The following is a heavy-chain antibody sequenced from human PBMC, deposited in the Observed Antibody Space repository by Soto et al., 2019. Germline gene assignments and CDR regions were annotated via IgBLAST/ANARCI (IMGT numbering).Heavy chain of an antibody. J-gene: IGHJ4*02. CDR1: GGSISSSSYY. Sequence: SETLSLTCTVSGGSISSSSYYWGWIRQPPGKGLEWIGSIYYSGSTYYNPSLKSRVTISVDTSKNQFSLKLSSVTAADTAVYYCAGRAKSKSYYYGSGSYSNDDYWGQGTLVTVSS. D-gene: IGHD3-10*01. CDR3: AGRAKSKSYYYGSGSYSNDDY. CDR2: IYYSGST. V-gene: IGHV4-39*01.